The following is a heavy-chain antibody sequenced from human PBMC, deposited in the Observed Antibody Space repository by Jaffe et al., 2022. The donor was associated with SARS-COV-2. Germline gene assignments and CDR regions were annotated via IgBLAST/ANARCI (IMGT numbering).Heavy chain of an antibody. J-gene: IGHJ4*02. Sequence: EVRLVESGGGWAQPGGSLRLSCAASGFTFSSYSMNWVRQAPGKGLEWLSFISGTGDTIHYADSVKGRFTISRDNGKNSLYLQMNSLRAEDAAVYYCARFDWAVVSPFDFWGQGTLVTVSS. CDR2: ISGTGDTI. D-gene: IGHD2-15*01. V-gene: IGHV3-48*01. CDR1: GFTFSSYS. CDR3: ARFDWAVVSPFDF.